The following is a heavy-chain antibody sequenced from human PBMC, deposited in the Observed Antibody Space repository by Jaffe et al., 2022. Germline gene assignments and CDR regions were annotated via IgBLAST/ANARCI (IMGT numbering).Heavy chain of an antibody. CDR3: AREGGSSGYYMDV. CDR1: GFTFSSYW. D-gene: IGHD6-6*01. CDR2: IKQDGSEK. Sequence: EVQLVESGGGLVQPGGSLRLSCAASGFTFSSYWMSWVRQAPGKGLEWVANIKQDGSEKYYVDSVKGRFTISRDNAKNSLYLQMNSLRAEDTAVYYCAREGGSSGYYMDVWGKGTTVTVSS. J-gene: IGHJ6*03. V-gene: IGHV3-7*01.